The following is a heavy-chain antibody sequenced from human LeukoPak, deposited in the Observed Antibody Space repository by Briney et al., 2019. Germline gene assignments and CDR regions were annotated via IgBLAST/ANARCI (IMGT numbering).Heavy chain of an antibody. CDR2: ISYDGSNK. V-gene: IGHV3-30*03. J-gene: IGHJ4*02. CDR3: ARDVMVRGLRSDFDY. D-gene: IGHD3-10*01. CDR1: GFTFSSYG. Sequence: GGSLRLSCAASGFTFSSYGMHWVRQAPGKGLEWVAVISYDGSNKYYADSVKGRFTIPRDNSKNTLYLQMNSLRAEDTAVYYCARDVMVRGLRSDFDYWGQGTLVTVSS.